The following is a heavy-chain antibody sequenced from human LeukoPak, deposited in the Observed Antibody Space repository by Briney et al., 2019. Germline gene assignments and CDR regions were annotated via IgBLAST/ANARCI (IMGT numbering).Heavy chain of an antibody. D-gene: IGHD1-26*01. CDR2: IYTSGST. V-gene: IGHV4-4*09. CDR1: GGSISSYY. Sequence: PSETLSLSCTVSGGSISSYYWSWIRQPPGKGLEWIGYIYTSGSTNYNPSLKSRVTISVDTSKNQFSLKLSSVTAADTAVYYCARHEPPRGYYYYYYMDVWGKGTTVTVSS. J-gene: IGHJ6*03. CDR3: ARHEPPRGYYYYYYMDV.